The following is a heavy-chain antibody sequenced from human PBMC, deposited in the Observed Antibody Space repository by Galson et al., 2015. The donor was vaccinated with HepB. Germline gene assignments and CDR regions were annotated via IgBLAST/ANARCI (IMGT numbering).Heavy chain of an antibody. CDR1: GFTVSSNY. CDR3: ARAPDYYDSSGYLD. J-gene: IGHJ4*02. V-gene: IGHV3-53*04. CDR2: IYSGGST. D-gene: IGHD3-22*01. Sequence: SLRLSCAASGFTVSSNYMSWVRQAPGKGLEWVSVIYSGGSTYYADSVKGRFTISRHNSKNTLYLQMNSLRAEDTAVYYCARAPDYYDSSGYLDWGQGTLVTVSS.